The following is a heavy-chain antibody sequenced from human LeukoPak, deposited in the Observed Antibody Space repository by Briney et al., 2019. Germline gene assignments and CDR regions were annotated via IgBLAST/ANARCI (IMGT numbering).Heavy chain of an antibody. CDR2: IYSGGTT. Sequence: GGSLRLSCAVSGFTVSGNYMSWVRQAPGKGLEWFSLIYSGGTTLYAGSVNGRFPISTDLSTNTVSLQMNSMRAEDPAVYYCARRAGGYSHPYDYWGQGILVTVSS. V-gene: IGHV3-53*01. CDR3: ARRAGGYSHPYDY. D-gene: IGHD4-23*01. J-gene: IGHJ4*02. CDR1: GFTVSGNY.